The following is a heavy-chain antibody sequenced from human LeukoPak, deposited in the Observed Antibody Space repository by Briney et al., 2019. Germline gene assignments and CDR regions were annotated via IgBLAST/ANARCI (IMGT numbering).Heavy chain of an antibody. CDR1: GFTFSTSD. CDR2: IQYDGSRK. J-gene: IGHJ3*01. Sequence: GGSLRLSCATSGFTFSTSDMHWVRQAPGKGLEWVSFIQYDGSRKNYIDSVKGRFTISRDNSKNTLYLQMFSLRPEDTAVYFCAKDLILWGQGTVVTVSS. CDR3: AKDLIL. V-gene: IGHV3-30*02.